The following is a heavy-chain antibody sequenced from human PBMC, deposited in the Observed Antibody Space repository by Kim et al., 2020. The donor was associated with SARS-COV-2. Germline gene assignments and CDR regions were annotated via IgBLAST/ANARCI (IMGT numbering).Heavy chain of an antibody. Sequence: GGSLRLSCAASGFTFSNAWMSWVRQAPGKGLEWVGRITSKTDGGTTDYAAPVKGRFTISRDESTNTLYLQMNSLKTEDTAVYYCTTDYCSGGSCYFVNYYYYGMDVWGQGTTVTVSS. CDR3: TTDYCSGGSCYFVNYYYYGMDV. V-gene: IGHV3-15*01. J-gene: IGHJ6*02. D-gene: IGHD2-15*01. CDR2: ITSKTDGGTT. CDR1: GFTFSNAW.